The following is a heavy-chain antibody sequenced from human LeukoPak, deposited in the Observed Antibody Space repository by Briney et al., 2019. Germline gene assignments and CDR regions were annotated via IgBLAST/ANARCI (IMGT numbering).Heavy chain of an antibody. J-gene: IGHJ4*02. V-gene: IGHV4-59*08. D-gene: IGHD6-19*01. CDR1: GGSISSYF. CDR3: ARIDRAVAGTIDY. Sequence: SETLSLTCTVSGGSISSYFWSWIRQPPRKGLEWIGYIYYSGSTNYNPSLKSRVTMSVDTSKNQFSLKLSSVTAADTAVYYCARIDRAVAGTIDYWGQGTLVTVSS. CDR2: IYYSGST.